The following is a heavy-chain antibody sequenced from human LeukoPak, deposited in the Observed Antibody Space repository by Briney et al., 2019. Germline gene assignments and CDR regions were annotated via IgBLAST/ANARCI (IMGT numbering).Heavy chain of an antibody. CDR1: GGSISSSNW. CDR2: IYHSGST. Sequence: SETLSLTCAVSGGSISSSNWWSWVRQPPGKGLEWIGEIYHSGSTNYNPSLKSRVTISVDTSKNQFSLKLSSVTAADTAVYYCARDYYYDSSGYRPWGQGTLVTVSS. D-gene: IGHD3-22*01. J-gene: IGHJ5*02. CDR3: ARDYYYDSSGYRP. V-gene: IGHV4-4*02.